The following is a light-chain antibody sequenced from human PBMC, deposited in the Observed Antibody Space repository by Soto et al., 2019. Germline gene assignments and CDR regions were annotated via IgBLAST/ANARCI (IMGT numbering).Light chain of an antibody. V-gene: IGKV3-20*01. CDR1: QSVSSNN. Sequence: EIVLTQSPGTLSLSPGERATLSCRASQSVSSNNLAWYQQRPGQAPRAVIYGASTRATGIQERFSGSGSGTDFTLTISRLEPEDFSVYYCQQYGRSPFTVGPGTKVDIK. CDR2: GAS. J-gene: IGKJ3*01. CDR3: QQYGRSPFT.